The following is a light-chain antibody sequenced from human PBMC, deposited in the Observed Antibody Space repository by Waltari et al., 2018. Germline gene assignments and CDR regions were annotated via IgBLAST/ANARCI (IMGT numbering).Light chain of an antibody. Sequence: DIVMTQSPDSLAVSLGERATINCKSSQSVLYRSNNKNYLAWYHQKPGQPPKLLIYWASTRESGVPDRFSGSGSGTDFTLTISSLQAEDVAVYYCQQYHSTPLTFGGGTKVEIE. CDR3: QQYHSTPLT. CDR1: QSVLYRSNNKNY. V-gene: IGKV4-1*01. CDR2: WAS. J-gene: IGKJ4*01.